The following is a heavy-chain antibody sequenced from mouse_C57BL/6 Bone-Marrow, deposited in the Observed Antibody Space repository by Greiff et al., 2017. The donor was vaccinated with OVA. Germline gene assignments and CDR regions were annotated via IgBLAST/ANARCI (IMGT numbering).Heavy chain of an antibody. CDR2: IYTRSGNN. Sequence: QVQLKESGAELARPGASVKMSCKASGYTFTSYGISWVKQRTGQGLEWIGEIYTRSGNNYYNEKLKGKATLTADKSSSTAYMELRSLTSDDSAVYVCAITYYGSTFAYWGQGTLVTGSA. CDR1: GYTFTSYG. J-gene: IGHJ3*01. D-gene: IGHD1-1*01. CDR3: AITYYGSTFAY. V-gene: IGHV1-81*01.